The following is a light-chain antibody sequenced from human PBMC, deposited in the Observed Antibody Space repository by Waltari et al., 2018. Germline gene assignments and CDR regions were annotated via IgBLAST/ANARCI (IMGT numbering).Light chain of an antibody. CDR2: DVN. J-gene: IGLJ3*02. CDR1: TSDVGKYNL. Sequence: QSALTQTAAVSGSPGQSITISCTGTTSDVGKYNLVSWYQQHPGKAPTLLIYDVNKRPSGVSNRFSGSKSGNPASLTISGLQAADEAEYYCCSYAGSAISVFGGGTKLTVL. CDR3: CSYAGSAISV. V-gene: IGLV2-23*02.